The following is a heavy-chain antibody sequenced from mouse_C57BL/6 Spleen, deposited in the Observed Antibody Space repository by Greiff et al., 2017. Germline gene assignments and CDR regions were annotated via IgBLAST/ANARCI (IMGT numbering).Heavy chain of an antibody. V-gene: IGHV5-4*03. CDR1: GFTFSSYA. CDR2: ISDGGSYT. CDR3: ARGDGRYAMDY. J-gene: IGHJ4*01. D-gene: IGHD2-3*01. Sequence: EVKLVESGGGLVKPGGSLKLSCAASGFTFSSYAMSWVRQTPEKRLEWVATISDGGSYTYYPDNVKGRFTISRDNAKNNLYLQMSHLKSEDTAMYYCARGDGRYAMDYWGQGTSVTVSS.